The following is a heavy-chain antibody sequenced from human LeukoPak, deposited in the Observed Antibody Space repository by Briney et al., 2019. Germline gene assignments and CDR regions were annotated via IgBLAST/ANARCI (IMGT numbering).Heavy chain of an antibody. D-gene: IGHD3-22*01. J-gene: IGHJ6*02. CDR2: IYSGGST. CDR1: GFTFSSYS. V-gene: IGHV3-66*01. CDR3: ARDNPDSSGYYYYYYGMDV. Sequence: GGSLRLSCAASGFTFSSYSMNWVRQAPGKGLEWVSVIYSGGSTYYADSVKGRFTISRDNSKNTLYLQMNSLRAEDTAVYYCARDNPDSSGYYYYYYGMDVWGQGATVTVSS.